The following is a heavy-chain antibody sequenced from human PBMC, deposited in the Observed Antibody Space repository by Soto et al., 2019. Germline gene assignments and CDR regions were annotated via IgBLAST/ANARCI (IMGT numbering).Heavy chain of an antibody. CDR3: ARSRNYYGSGSYIYY. D-gene: IGHD3-10*01. V-gene: IGHV4-34*01. CDR2: INHSGST. CDR1: GGSFSGYY. J-gene: IGHJ4*02. Sequence: SETLSLTCAVYGGSFSGYYWSWIRQPPGKGLEWIGEINHSGSTNYNPSLKSRVTISVDTSKNQFSLKLSSVTADTAVYYCARSRNYYGSGSYIYYWGQGTLVTVSS.